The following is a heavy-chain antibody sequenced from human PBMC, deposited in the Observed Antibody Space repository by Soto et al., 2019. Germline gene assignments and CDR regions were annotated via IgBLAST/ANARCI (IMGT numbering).Heavy chain of an antibody. Sequence: PSQTLSHTCAVYAGTLSPYYWIGIRQPPGKGLEWIGEINHSGSTNYNPSLKSRVTISVDTSKNQFSLKLSSVTAADTAVYYCARGVYCSSTSCYWGMDVWCQGTTVS. CDR3: ARGVYCSSTSCYWGMDV. CDR2: INHSGST. CDR1: AGTLSPYY. V-gene: IGHV4-34*01. D-gene: IGHD2-2*01. J-gene: IGHJ6*02.